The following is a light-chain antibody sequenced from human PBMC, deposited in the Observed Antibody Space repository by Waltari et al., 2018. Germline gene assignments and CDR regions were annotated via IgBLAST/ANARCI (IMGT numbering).Light chain of an antibody. V-gene: IGLV2-14*03. Sequence: QSALTQPASVSGTPGQSITISCTGTSSDVGGSNSVSWYQQHPGIAPKLLIYDVTYRPSGVFKRFSCSKAGNTASLTISGLQAEDEADYYCSSYTSTRTLVFGGGTKLTVL. J-gene: IGLJ2*01. CDR1: SSDVGGSNS. CDR2: DVT. CDR3: SSYTSTRTLV.